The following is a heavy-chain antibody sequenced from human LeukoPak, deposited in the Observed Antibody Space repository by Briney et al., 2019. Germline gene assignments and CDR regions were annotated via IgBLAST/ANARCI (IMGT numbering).Heavy chain of an antibody. CDR1: GYTFTGYY. V-gene: IGHV1-2*02. CDR3: ASEDDSSGYYYVWH. Sequence: GASVKVSCKASGYTFTGYYMHWVRQAPGQGLEWMGWINPNSGGTNYAQKFQGRVTMTRDTSISTAYMELSRLRSDDTAVYYCASEDDSSGYYYVWHWGQGTLVTVSS. J-gene: IGHJ1*01. CDR2: INPNSGGT. D-gene: IGHD3-22*01.